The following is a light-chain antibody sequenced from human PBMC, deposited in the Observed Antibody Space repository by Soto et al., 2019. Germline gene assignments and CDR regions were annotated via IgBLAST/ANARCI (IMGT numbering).Light chain of an antibody. CDR1: SSNIGSYNL. J-gene: IGLJ1*01. CDR2: EVS. Sequence: QSALTQPASVSGSPGQSITISCTGTSSNIGSYNLISWFQHHPGKAPQLMIYEVSKRPSGVPDRFSGSKSGNTASLTISGLQAADEADYYCSLYTSENAYVFGTGTKLTVL. CDR3: SLYTSENAYV. V-gene: IGLV2-14*02.